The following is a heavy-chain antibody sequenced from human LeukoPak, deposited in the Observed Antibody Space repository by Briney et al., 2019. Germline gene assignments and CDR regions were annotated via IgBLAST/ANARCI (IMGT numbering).Heavy chain of an antibody. D-gene: IGHD2-2*01. J-gene: IGHJ4*02. V-gene: IGHV4-34*01. CDR3: ARGVVPAARGLDY. Sequence: SETLSLTCAVYGGSFSGYYWSWIRQPPGKGLEWIGEINHSGSTNYNPSLKSRVTISVDTSKTQFSLKLSSVTAADTAVYYCARGVVPAARGLDYWGQGTLVTVSS. CDR1: GGSFSGYY. CDR2: INHSGST.